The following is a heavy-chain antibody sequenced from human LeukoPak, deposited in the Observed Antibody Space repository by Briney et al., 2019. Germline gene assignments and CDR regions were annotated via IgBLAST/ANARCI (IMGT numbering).Heavy chain of an antibody. CDR1: GDSINNYY. CDR2: IHYSGTA. J-gene: IGHJ4*02. D-gene: IGHD4/OR15-4a*01. Sequence: PSETLSLTCTVSGDSINNYYWSWIRQPPGKGLGWIGYIHYSGTATYNPSLKSRVTISLGTSKIQFSLKLSSVTTADTAVYYCVRSHGAYWGQGILVTVSS. CDR3: VRSHGAY. V-gene: IGHV4-59*01.